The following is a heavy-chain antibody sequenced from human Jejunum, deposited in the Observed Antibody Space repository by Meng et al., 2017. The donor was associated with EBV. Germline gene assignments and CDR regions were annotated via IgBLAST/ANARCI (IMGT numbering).Heavy chain of an antibody. CDR3: AGLRYSGYDRAFDY. CDR1: GGSVNSGNVY. J-gene: IGHJ4*02. Sequence: QRQPQESGPGLVKPSETLSLTCTVSGGSVNSGNVYWSWIRQPPGKGLEWIGYIYYSGSTNYIPSLKSRVTISLDTSKNQFSLKLSSVTAADTAVYYCAGLRYSGYDRAFDYWGQGALVTVSS. V-gene: IGHV4-61*01. D-gene: IGHD5-12*01. CDR2: IYYSGST.